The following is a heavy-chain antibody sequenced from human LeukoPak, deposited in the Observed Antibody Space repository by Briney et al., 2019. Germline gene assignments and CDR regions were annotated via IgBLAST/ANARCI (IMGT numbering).Heavy chain of an antibody. CDR3: ARQGNYDSIQH. CDR1: GYSFATYW. V-gene: IGHV5-51*01. CDR2: IYPDDSDT. D-gene: IGHD3-22*01. Sequence: GESLKISCKVSGYSFATYWIGWVRQMPGKGLEWMGIIYPDDSDTRYSPSFQGQVTMSADKSISTAYLQWGSLKASDTAMYYYARQGNYDSIQHWGQGTLVTVSS. J-gene: IGHJ1*01.